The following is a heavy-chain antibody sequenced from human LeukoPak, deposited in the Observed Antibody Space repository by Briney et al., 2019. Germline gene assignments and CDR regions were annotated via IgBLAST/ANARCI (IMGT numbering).Heavy chain of an antibody. V-gene: IGHV4-34*01. CDR3: ARAASFTNAFDI. Sequence: SETLSLTCTVYGGSFSGYYWSWIRQPPGKGLEWIGEINHSGSTNYNPSLKSRVTMSVDTSKNQFSLKLSSVTAADTAVYYCARAASFTNAFDIWGQGTMVTVSS. J-gene: IGHJ3*02. CDR1: GGSFSGYY. D-gene: IGHD2-2*01. CDR2: INHSGST.